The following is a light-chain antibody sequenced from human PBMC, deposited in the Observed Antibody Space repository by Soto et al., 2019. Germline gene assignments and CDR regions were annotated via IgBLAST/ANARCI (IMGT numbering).Light chain of an antibody. CDR2: AAS. J-gene: IGKJ1*01. Sequence: ELVMTQSPATLSVSPGERAILSCRASQSVSSNLAWYQQRPGQAPRLLIYAASTRATGIPPRFSGSGSGTEVTLTINSLQSEDFAVYYCQQYNNWWTFGQGTKEEIK. CDR3: QQYNNWWT. CDR1: QSVSSN. V-gene: IGKV3-15*01.